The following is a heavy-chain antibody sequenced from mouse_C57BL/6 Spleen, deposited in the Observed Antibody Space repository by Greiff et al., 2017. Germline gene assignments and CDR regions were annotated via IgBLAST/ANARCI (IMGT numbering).Heavy chain of an antibody. CDR1: GFSFNTYA. CDR3: WVYYGSSGDAMDY. CDR2: IRSKSNNYAT. J-gene: IGHJ4*01. D-gene: IGHD1-1*01. V-gene: IGHV10-1*01. Sequence: EVQLQQSGGGLVQPKGSLKLSCAASGFSFNTYAMNWVRQAPGKGLEWVARIRSKSNNYATYYADSVKDRFTISRDDSESMLYLQMNNLKTEDTAMYYCWVYYGSSGDAMDYWGQGTSVTVSS.